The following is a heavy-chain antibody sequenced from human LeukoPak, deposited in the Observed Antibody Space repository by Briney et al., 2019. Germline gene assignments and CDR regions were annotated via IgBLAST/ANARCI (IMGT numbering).Heavy chain of an antibody. Sequence: ASVKVSCKASGYTFTGCYMHWVRQAPGQGLEWMGWINPNSGGTNYAQKFQGRVTMTRDTSISTAYMELSRLRSDDTAVYYCARVWFGEFRGMDVWGQGTTVTVSS. V-gene: IGHV1-2*02. CDR1: GYTFTGCY. CDR2: INPNSGGT. CDR3: ARVWFGEFRGMDV. J-gene: IGHJ6*02. D-gene: IGHD3-10*01.